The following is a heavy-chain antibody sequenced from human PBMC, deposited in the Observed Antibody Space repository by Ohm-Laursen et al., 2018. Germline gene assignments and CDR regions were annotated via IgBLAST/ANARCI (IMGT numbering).Heavy chain of an antibody. CDR3: ARIRENYSPYDAFDI. CDR2: IYHTGST. V-gene: IGHV4-34*01. D-gene: IGHD4-11*01. J-gene: IGHJ3*02. Sequence: SQTLSLTCTVSGGSISSYYWSWIRQPPGLGLEWIGEIYHTGSTNYSPSLESRVTISLDMSKNQLSLRLRSLTAADTAVYYCARIRENYSPYDAFDIWGPGTMVTVSS. CDR1: GGSISSYY.